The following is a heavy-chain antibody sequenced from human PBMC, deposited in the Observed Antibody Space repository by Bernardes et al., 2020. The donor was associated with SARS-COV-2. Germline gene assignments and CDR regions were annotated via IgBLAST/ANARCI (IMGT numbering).Heavy chain of an antibody. V-gene: IGHV1-18*01. CDR3: ASGPSGEMIFDY. CDR2: ISAYNGNT. Sequence: APVKVACKASGYTFTSYGISWVRQAPGQGLEWMGWISAYNGNTNYAQKLQGRVTMTTDTSTSTAYMELRSLRSDDTAVYYCASGPSGEMIFDYWGQGTLVTVSS. D-gene: IGHD3-22*01. CDR1: GYTFTSYG. J-gene: IGHJ4*02.